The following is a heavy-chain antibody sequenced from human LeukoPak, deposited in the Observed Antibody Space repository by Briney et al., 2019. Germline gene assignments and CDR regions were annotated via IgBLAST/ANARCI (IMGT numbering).Heavy chain of an antibody. D-gene: IGHD6-13*01. Sequence: SETLSLTCTVSNGSIRSSSYYWGWIRQPPGKGLEWIGSIYYSGSTYYNGPLKSRVSISVDTSKNKLSLKVSSVTAADTAVYYCARVRAAAIPYYFDYWGQGTLVTVSS. CDR2: IYYSGST. J-gene: IGHJ4*02. CDR3: ARVRAAAIPYYFDY. CDR1: NGSIRSSSYY. V-gene: IGHV4-39*07.